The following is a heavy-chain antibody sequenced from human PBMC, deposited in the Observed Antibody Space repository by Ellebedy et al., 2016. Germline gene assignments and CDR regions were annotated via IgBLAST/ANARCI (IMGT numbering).Heavy chain of an antibody. V-gene: IGHV3-23*01. Sequence: GGSLRLSCAASGFTFSIYAMSWVRQPPGKGPEWVSTITGSGDITYYTDSVKGRFTISRDNSKNTLYLQMTNLRAEDTAVYFCAKTQTYFDKWGKGTLVSVSS. CDR1: GFTFSIYA. J-gene: IGHJ4*02. CDR2: ITGSGDIT. CDR3: AKTQTYFDK.